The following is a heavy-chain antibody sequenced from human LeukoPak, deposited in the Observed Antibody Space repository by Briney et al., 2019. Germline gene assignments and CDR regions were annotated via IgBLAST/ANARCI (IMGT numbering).Heavy chain of an antibody. Sequence: GGSLRLSCAASGFTFSDYYMSWIRQAPGKGLAWVSYISSTSSYTNYADSVKGRFTISRDNAKNSLYLQMNSLRAEDTAVYYCARSNRGVTQLPDYWGQGTLVTVSS. D-gene: IGHD5-18*01. CDR1: GFTFSDYY. CDR3: ARSNRGVTQLPDY. V-gene: IGHV3-11*03. J-gene: IGHJ4*02. CDR2: ISSTSSYT.